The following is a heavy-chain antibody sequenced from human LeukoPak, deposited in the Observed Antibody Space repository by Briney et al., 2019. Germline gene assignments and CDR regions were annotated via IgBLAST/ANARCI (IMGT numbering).Heavy chain of an antibody. CDR2: ISNNGRNK. J-gene: IGHJ4*02. D-gene: IGHD3-3*01. Sequence: GGSLRLSCAASGFTFSTYAIHWVRQAPGKGLEWVAFISNNGRNKDYADSVKGRFTISRDNSKNTLYLQMNSLRAEDTAVYYCARDQVNYDFWSGYCTWWGQGTLVTVSS. V-gene: IGHV3-30*04. CDR3: ARDQVNYDFWSGYCTW. CDR1: GFTFSTYA.